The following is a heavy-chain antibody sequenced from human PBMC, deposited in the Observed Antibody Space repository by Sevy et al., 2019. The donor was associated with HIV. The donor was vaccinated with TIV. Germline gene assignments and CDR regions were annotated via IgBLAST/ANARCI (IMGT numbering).Heavy chain of an antibody. V-gene: IGHV3-30-3*01. CDR1: GFTFRTYA. CDR3: TRDAGYDIAWSPSDY. CDR2: ISYDGSYK. D-gene: IGHD3-9*01. J-gene: IGHJ4*02. Sequence: QLGGSLRLSCAASGFTFRTYALHWVRQAPGKGLEWVAVISYDGSYKNYADSVKGRFTISRDNSKNTLYLQMNSLRADDSALYYCTRDAGYDIAWSPSDYWGQGTLVTVSS.